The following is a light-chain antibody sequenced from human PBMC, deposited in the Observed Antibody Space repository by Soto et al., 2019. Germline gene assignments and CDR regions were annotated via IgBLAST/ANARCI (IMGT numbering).Light chain of an antibody. CDR3: LQHHTYPFT. V-gene: IGKV1-17*01. CDR2: AAY. J-gene: IGKJ2*01. CDR1: QVIGNN. Sequence: DIQMTQSPSSLSASVGDRVTLTCRASQVIGNNLGWYQQKPGKAPKRLIYAAYTLEGGVPSRFSGSGSATEFTLTISRLQPEDFATYYCLQHHTYPFTFGQGTKMEI.